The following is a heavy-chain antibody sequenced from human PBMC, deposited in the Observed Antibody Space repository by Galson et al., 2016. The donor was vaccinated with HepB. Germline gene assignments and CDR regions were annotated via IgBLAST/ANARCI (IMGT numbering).Heavy chain of an antibody. CDR3: VRDDKYAFDY. V-gene: IGHV3-21*01. CDR2: ISGSYYT. J-gene: IGHJ4*02. Sequence: SLRLSCAASGFPFSSYSMNWVRQAPGKGLEWVSSISGSYYTNYADSVKGRFTISRDNAKNSVYLQMNSLRAEDTAVYYCVRDDKYAFDYWGQGTLVPVSS. D-gene: IGHD2-8*01. CDR1: GFPFSSYS.